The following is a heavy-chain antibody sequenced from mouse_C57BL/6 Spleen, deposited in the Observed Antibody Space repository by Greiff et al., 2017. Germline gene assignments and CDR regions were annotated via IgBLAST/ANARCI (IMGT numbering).Heavy chain of an antibody. Sequence: VKLVESGAELVRPGASVKLSCKASGYTFTDYYINWVKQRPGQGLEWIARIYPGSGNTYYNEKFKGKATLTAEKSSSTAYMQLSSLTSEDSAVYFCARGDYDGGWYFDVWGTGTTVTVSS. D-gene: IGHD2-4*01. CDR2: IYPGSGNT. CDR3: ARGDYDGGWYFDV. V-gene: IGHV1-76*01. CDR1: GYTFTDYY. J-gene: IGHJ1*03.